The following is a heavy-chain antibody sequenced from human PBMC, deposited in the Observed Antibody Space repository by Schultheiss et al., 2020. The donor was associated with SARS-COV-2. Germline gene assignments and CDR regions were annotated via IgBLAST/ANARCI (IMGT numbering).Heavy chain of an antibody. CDR1: GGSISSGGYY. J-gene: IGHJ6*02. CDR2: IYYSGST. D-gene: IGHD3-3*01. CDR3: ARDSRCYDFWSGELCGMDV. Sequence: SETLSLTCTVSGGSISSGGYYWSWIRQHPGKGLEWIGYIYYSGSTYYNPSLKSRVTISVDTSKNQFSLKLSSVTAADTAVYYCARDSRCYDFWSGELCGMDVWGQGTTVTVSS. V-gene: IGHV4-31*03.